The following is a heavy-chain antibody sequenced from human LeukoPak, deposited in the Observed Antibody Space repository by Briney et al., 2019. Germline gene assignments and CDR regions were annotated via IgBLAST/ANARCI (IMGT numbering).Heavy chain of an antibody. CDR3: ASQDTAMAQLDY. CDR2: IYYSGST. J-gene: IGHJ4*02. D-gene: IGHD5-18*01. CDR1: GGSISSYY. Sequence: PSETLTLTCTVSGGSISSYYWSWIRQPPGKGLEWIGYIYYSGSTNYNPSLKSRVTISVDTSKNQFSLKLSSVTAADTAVYYCASQDTAMAQLDYWGQGTLVTVSS. V-gene: IGHV4-59*01.